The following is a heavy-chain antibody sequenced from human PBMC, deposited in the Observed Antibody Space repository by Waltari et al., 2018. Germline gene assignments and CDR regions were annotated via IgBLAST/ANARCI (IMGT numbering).Heavy chain of an antibody. D-gene: IGHD6-6*01. J-gene: IGHJ6*02. CDR2: IYHSGST. CDR3: ARTSIAARDGMDV. Sequence: QLQLQESGSGLVKPSQTLSLTCAVSGGSISSGGYSWSWIRQPPGKGLEWIGYIYHSGSTYYNPSLKSRVTRSVDRSKNQFSLKLSSVTAADTAVYYCARTSIAARDGMDVWGQGTTVTVSS. CDR1: GGSISSGGYS. V-gene: IGHV4-30-2*01.